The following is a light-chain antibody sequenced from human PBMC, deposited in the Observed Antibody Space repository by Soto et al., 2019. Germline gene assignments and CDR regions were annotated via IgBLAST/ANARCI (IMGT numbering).Light chain of an antibody. CDR2: EVT. CDR3: SSYTSSNTVV. V-gene: IGLV2-14*01. Sequence: QSVLTQPVSVSGSPGQSITISCTGTSSDIGGYNYVSWYQQLPGKAPKLMIYEVTNRPSGVSNRFSGSKSGNTASLTISGLQAEDEADYYCSSYTSSNTVVFGGGTKVTVL. J-gene: IGLJ2*01. CDR1: SSDIGGYNY.